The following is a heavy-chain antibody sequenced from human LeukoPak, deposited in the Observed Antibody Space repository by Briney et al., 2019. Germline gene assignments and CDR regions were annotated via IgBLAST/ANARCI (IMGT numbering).Heavy chain of an antibody. J-gene: IGHJ4*02. CDR1: GGSISSSSYY. V-gene: IGHV4-39*01. CDR2: IYYSGST. CDR3: ARLSSFHFDY. Sequence: PSETLSLTCTVSGGSISSSSYYWGWLRQPPGKGLEWIGSIYYSGSTYYNPSLKSRVTISVDTSKNQFSLKLSSVTAADMAVYYCARLSSFHFDYWGQGTLVTVSS. D-gene: IGHD6-6*01.